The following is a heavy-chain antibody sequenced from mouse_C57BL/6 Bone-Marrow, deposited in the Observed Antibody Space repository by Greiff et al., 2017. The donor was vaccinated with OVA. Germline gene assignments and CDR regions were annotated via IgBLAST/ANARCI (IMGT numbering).Heavy chain of an antibody. Sequence: EVKLVESGGDLVKPGGSLKLSCAASGFTFSSYGMSWVRQTPDKRLEWVATISSGGSYTYYPDSVKGRFTISRDNAKNTLYLLMSSLKSEDTAMYYGASHYYGSSFAYWGQGTLVTVSA. J-gene: IGHJ3*01. V-gene: IGHV5-6*02. CDR1: GFTFSSYG. CDR2: ISSGGSYT. CDR3: ASHYYGSSFAY. D-gene: IGHD1-1*01.